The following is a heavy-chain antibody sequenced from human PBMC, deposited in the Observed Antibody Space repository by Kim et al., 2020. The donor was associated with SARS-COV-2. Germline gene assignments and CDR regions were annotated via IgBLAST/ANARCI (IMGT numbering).Heavy chain of an antibody. J-gene: IGHJ3*02. D-gene: IGHD2-21*01. CDR3: ARGYGGNSDAFDI. V-gene: IGHV1-46*01. Sequence: YAQKFQGRVTMTRDTSTSTVYMELSSLRSEDTAVYYCARGYGGNSDAFDIWGQGTMFTVSS.